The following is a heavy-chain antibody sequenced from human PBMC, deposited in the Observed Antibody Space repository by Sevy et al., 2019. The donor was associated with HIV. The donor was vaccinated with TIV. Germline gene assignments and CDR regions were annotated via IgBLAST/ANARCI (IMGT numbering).Heavy chain of an antibody. Sequence: GGSLRLSCAASGFTFSSYWMHWVRQAPGKGLVWVSRINSDGSSTSYADSVKGRFTISRDNAKNTLYLQMNSLRAEDTAVYYCARVMGSNRWSRYYIAPGAAFDIWGPGTMVTVSS. CDR3: ARVMGSNRWSRYYIAPGAAFDI. D-gene: IGHD3-3*01. CDR1: GFTFSSYW. J-gene: IGHJ3*02. CDR2: INSDGSST. V-gene: IGHV3-74*01.